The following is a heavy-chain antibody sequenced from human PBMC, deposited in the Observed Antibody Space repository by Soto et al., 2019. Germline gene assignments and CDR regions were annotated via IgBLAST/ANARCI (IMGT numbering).Heavy chain of an antibody. J-gene: IGHJ6*03. CDR2: IYYSGST. CDR3: ARHSMGGVFFLKGNYYHYYMYF. V-gene: IGHV4-39*01. Sequence: SETLSLTCTVSGGSISSSSYYWGWIRQPPGKGLEWIGSIYYSGSTYYNPSLKSRVTISVDTSKNQFSPKLSSVTAADTAVYYCARHSMGGVFFLKGNYYHYYMYFCAKGTTVPVSS. D-gene: IGHD3-16*01. CDR1: GGSISSSSYY.